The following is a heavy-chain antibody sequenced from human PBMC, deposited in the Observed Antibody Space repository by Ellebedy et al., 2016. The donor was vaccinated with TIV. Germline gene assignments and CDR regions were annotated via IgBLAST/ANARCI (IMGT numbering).Heavy chain of an antibody. J-gene: IGHJ4*02. D-gene: IGHD1-26*01. CDR2: IIPILGIA. CDR1: GGTFSSYA. Sequence: AASVKVSCKASGGTFSSYAISWVRQAPGQGLEWMGRIIPILGIANYAQKFQGRVTITADKSTSTAYMELSSLRSEDTAVYYCARDRIVGATRPDYWGQGTLVTVSS. V-gene: IGHV1-69*04. CDR3: ARDRIVGATRPDY.